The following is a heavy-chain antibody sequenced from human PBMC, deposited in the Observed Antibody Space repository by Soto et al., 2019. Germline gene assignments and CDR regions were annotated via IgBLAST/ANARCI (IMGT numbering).Heavy chain of an antibody. CDR2: INYAGST. CDR1: GASPSDFY. V-gene: IGHV4-34*01. CDR3: ASRLQFCSSNSCFRKNWFDS. J-gene: IGHJ5*01. Sequence: SETLSLTCSIYGASPSDFYWSWVRQSPGKGLEWIGDINYAGSTNYNPSLRPRVTISIDTSKKQFSLNLSSVTAADTAVFYCASRLQFCSSNSCFRKNWFDSWGQGILVTVSS. D-gene: IGHD2-2*01.